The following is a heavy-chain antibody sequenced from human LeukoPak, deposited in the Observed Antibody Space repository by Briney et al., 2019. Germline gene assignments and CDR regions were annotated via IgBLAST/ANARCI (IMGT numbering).Heavy chain of an antibody. CDR3: ARDGDTGSGRQFDY. CDR2: IIPIFGTA. V-gene: IGHV1-69*05. D-gene: IGHD3-10*01. Sequence: SVQVSCKASGGTFSSYAISWVRQAPGQGLEWMGGIIPIFGTANYAQKFQGRVTITTDESTSTAYMELSSLRSEDTAVYYCARDGDTGSGRQFDYWGQGTLVTVSS. CDR1: GGTFSSYA. J-gene: IGHJ4*02.